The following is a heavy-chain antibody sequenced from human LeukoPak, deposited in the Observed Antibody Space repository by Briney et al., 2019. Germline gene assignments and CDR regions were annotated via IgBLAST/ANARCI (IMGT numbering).Heavy chain of an antibody. J-gene: IGHJ6*02. V-gene: IGHV4-39*01. CDR2: IYYSGSI. D-gene: IGHD3-9*01. CDR3: AVAYDIRV. Sequence: PSETLSLTCTVSGGSISRSNHYWGWIRQPPGKGLEWIGSIYYSGSIYYNPSLKSRVTISVDTSKNQFSLKLSSVTAADTAVYDCAVAYDIRVWGQGTTVTVSS. CDR1: GGSISRSNHY.